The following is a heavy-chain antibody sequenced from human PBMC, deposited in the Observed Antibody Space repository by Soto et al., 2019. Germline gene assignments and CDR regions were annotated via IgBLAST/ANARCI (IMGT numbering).Heavy chain of an antibody. CDR3: AREGSYGSTRDAFDI. V-gene: IGHV3-48*02. J-gene: IGHJ3*02. D-gene: IGHD5-18*01. Sequence: GGSLRLSCAASGFTFSSYSMNWVRQAPGKGLEWVSYISSSSSTIYYADSAKGRFTISRDNAKNSLYLQMNSLRDEDTAVYYCAREGSYGSTRDAFDIWGQGTMVTVSS. CDR1: GFTFSSYS. CDR2: ISSSSSTI.